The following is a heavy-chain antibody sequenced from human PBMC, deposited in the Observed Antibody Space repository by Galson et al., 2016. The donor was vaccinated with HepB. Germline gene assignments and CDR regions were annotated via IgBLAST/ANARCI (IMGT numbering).Heavy chain of an antibody. CDR1: GFTFSNYA. CDR3: ARDRYNCAY. CDR2: IGGSDGST. J-gene: IGHJ4*02. Sequence: SLRLSCAASGFTFSNYAMTWVRQAPGKALEWVSNIGGSDGSTSYADSVKGRFTISRDNSKNTLYLHMNSLRADDTAVYYCARDRYNCAYWGQGTLVTVSS. D-gene: IGHD5-24*01. V-gene: IGHV3-23*01.